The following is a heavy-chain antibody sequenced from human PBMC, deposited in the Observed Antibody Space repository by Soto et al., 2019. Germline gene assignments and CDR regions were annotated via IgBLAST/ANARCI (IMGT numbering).Heavy chain of an antibody. V-gene: IGHV4-4*02. J-gene: IGHJ5*02. Sequence: KASETLSLTCAVFGDSMNTNNWWSWVRQTPGKGLEWIGEIHHNGDTTYTPSLKSRVTMSLDKSKYHFSLSLTSVTAADTAVYYCASSSMVRGLTNWFDPWGQGTLVTVSS. CDR2: IHHNGDT. CDR1: GDSMNTNNW. D-gene: IGHD3-10*01. CDR3: ASSSMVRGLTNWFDP.